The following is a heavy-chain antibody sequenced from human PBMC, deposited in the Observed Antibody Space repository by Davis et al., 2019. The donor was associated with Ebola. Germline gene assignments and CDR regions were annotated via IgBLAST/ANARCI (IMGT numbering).Heavy chain of an antibody. Sequence: PGGSLRLSCKGSGYSFTSYWIGWVRQMPGKGLEWMGIIYPGDSDTRYSPSFQGQVTISADKSISTAYLQWSSLKASDTAMYYCARTGIASYGGNSGFDYWGQGTLVTVSS. D-gene: IGHD4-23*01. J-gene: IGHJ4*02. CDR1: GYSFTSYW. V-gene: IGHV5-51*01. CDR3: ARTGIASYGGNSGFDY. CDR2: IYPGDSDT.